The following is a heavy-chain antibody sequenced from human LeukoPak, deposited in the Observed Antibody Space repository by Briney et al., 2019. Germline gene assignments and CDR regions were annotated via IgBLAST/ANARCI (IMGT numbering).Heavy chain of an antibody. CDR3: ARGRYYYYMDV. CDR1: GGSISSYY. V-gene: IGHV4-59*08. Sequence: SETLSLTCTVSGGSISSYYWSWIRQPPGKGPEWIGYIYYSGSTNYNPSLKSRVIISVDTSKNQFSLKLSSVTAADTAVYYCARGRYYYYMDVWGKGTTVTISS. CDR2: IYYSGST. J-gene: IGHJ6*03.